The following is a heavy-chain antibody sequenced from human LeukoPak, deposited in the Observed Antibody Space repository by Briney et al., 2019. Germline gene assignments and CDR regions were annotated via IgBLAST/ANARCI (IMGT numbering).Heavy chain of an antibody. CDR1: GGSFSGYY. Sequence: SETLSLTCAVYGGSFSGYYWSWIRQPPGKGLEWIGEINHSGSTNYNPSLKSRVTISVDTSKNQFSLKLSSVTAADTAVYYCARGGIVVVPAAHPNWFDPWGQGTLVTVSP. D-gene: IGHD2-2*01. J-gene: IGHJ5*02. CDR2: INHSGST. CDR3: ARGGIVVVPAAHPNWFDP. V-gene: IGHV4-34*01.